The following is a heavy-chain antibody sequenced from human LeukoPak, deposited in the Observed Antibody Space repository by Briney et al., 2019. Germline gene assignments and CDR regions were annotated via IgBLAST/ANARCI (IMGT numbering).Heavy chain of an antibody. CDR3: ARTYYYDTSGYAHPFDI. CDR1: GDTFSSYA. J-gene: IGHJ3*02. D-gene: IGHD3-22*01. CDR2: IIPMFGIA. Sequence: SVKVSCKASGDTFSSYAINWVRQAPGQGLAWMGRIIPMFGIATSGQNFQGIVTVTADKSTSTAYMELSSLRSEDTAVYYCARTYYYDTSGYAHPFDIWGQGTMVTVSS. V-gene: IGHV1-69*04.